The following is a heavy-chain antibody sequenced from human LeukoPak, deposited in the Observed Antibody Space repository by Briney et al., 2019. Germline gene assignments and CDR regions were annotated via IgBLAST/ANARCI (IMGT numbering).Heavy chain of an antibody. CDR2: IDPSGGST. CDR3: ARYRYRAYSFHH. D-gene: IGHD4-11*01. Sequence: ASVKVSCNAAGYTFTSNYIDWVRQAPGQGLEWMGIIDPSGGSTSYAQKFQGRVTMGRDTSQSTVYTELSSLKSDDTAVYCCARYRYRAYSFHHWRQGPVVTVSS. V-gene: IGHV1-46*01. J-gene: IGHJ4*02. CDR1: GYTFTSNY.